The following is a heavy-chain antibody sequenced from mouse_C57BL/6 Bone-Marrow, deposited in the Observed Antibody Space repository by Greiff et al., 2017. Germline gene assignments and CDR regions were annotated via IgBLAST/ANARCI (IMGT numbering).Heavy chain of an antibody. J-gene: IGHJ1*03. CDR3: AIYYYSPYWYFDV. CDR1: GYTFTSYW. D-gene: IGHD1-1*01. Sequence: VQLQQPGAELVMPGASVKLSCKASGYTFTSYWMHWVKQRPGQGLEWIGEIDPSDSYTNYNQKFKGKSTLTVDKSSCTAYMQLSSLTSEDSAVYYCAIYYYSPYWYFDVWGTGTTVTVSS. CDR2: IDPSDSYT. V-gene: IGHV1-69*01.